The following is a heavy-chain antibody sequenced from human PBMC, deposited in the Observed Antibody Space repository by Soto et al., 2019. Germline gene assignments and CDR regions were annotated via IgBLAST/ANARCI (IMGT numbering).Heavy chain of an antibody. J-gene: IGHJ4*02. CDR3: ARDGDSLDSEPSGFDY. V-gene: IGHV3-30-3*01. CDR2: ISYDGSNK. CDR1: GFTFSSYA. D-gene: IGHD5-18*01. Sequence: SLRLSCAASGFTFSSYAMHWVRQAPGKGLEWAAVISYDGSNKYYADSVKGRFTISRDNSKNTLYLQMNSLRAEDTAVYYCARDGDSLDSEPSGFDYWGQGTLV.